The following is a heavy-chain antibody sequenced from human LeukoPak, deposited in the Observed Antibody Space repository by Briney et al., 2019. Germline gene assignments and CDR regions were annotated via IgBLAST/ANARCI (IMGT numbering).Heavy chain of an antibody. Sequence: SETLSLTCTVSGGSISSSSYYWGWIRQPPGKGLEWIGSIYYSGSTYYNPSLKSRVTISVDTSKNQFSLKLSSVTAADTAVYYCAGYYGSGTPLNYWGQGTLVTVSS. J-gene: IGHJ4*02. CDR1: GGSISSSSYY. CDR2: IYYSGST. D-gene: IGHD3-10*01. CDR3: AGYYGSGTPLNY. V-gene: IGHV4-39*07.